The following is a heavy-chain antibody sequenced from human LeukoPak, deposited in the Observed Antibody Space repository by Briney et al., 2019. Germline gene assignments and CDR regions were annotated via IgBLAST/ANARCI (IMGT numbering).Heavy chain of an antibody. CDR3: ARLMGVATLRGLAFDI. Sequence: SQTLSLTCTVSGGSISSGSYYWNWIRQPAGKGLEWIGRIYTSGSTNYNPSLKSRVTISVDTSKNQFSLKLSSVTAADTAVYYCARLMGVATLRGLAFDIWGQGTMVTVSS. CDR2: IYTSGST. J-gene: IGHJ3*02. V-gene: IGHV4-61*02. D-gene: IGHD5-12*01. CDR1: GGSISSGSYY.